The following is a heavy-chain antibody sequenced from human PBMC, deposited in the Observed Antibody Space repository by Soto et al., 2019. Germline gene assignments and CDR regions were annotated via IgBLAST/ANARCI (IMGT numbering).Heavy chain of an antibody. CDR2: IYYSGST. J-gene: IGHJ3*02. Sequence: QVQLQESGPGLVKPSQTLSLTCTVSGVSISSGDYSWGWIRTPPGKGLEWIGYIYYSGSTYYTPSLKSRVTISVDTSKNQFSLKLSSVTAADTAVYYCAGVPATIGAFDIWGQGTMVTVSS. D-gene: IGHD2-2*02. CDR1: GVSISSGDYS. CDR3: AGVPATIGAFDI. V-gene: IGHV4-30-4*01.